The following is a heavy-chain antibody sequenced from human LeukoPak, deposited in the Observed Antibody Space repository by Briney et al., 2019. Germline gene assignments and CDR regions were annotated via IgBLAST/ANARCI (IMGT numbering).Heavy chain of an antibody. Sequence: PSETLSLTCTVSGGSISSGSFYWSWIRQPAGKGLEWIRRIYTSGSTNYNPSLKSRVTMSVDTSKNQFSLKLSSVTAADTAVYYCARHLRFGELPLYMDVWGKGTTVTISS. D-gene: IGHD3-10*01. CDR1: GGSISSGSFY. CDR3: ARHLRFGELPLYMDV. J-gene: IGHJ6*03. V-gene: IGHV4-61*02. CDR2: IYTSGST.